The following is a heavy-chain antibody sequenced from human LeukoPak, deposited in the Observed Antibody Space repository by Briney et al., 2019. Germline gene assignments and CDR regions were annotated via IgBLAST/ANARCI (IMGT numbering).Heavy chain of an antibody. J-gene: IGHJ3*02. Sequence: PGGSLRLSCAASGFTFSSYSMNWVRQPPGKGLEWIGEINHTGSTKYNPSLKSRVSISVDTSKNQFSLRLTSVTAADTAVYHCARVGYPTQRRVLSTVTIPTAGAFDIWGQGTLVTVSS. CDR1: GFTFSSYS. V-gene: IGHV4-34*01. D-gene: IGHD4-17*01. CDR2: INHTGST. CDR3: ARVGYPTQRRVLSTVTIPTAGAFDI.